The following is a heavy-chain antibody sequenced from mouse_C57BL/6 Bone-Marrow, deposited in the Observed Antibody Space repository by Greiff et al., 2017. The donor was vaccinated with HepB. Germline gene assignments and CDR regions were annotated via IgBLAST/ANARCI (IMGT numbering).Heavy chain of an antibody. CDR2: IWTGGGT. CDR3: AGRDYDYPYAMDY. Sequence: VMLVESGPGLVAPSQCLSITCTVSGFSLTSYAISWVRQPPGKGLEWLGVIWTGGGTNYNSAHKSRLSISKDNSKSKIFLKMNSLQTDDTAGYYCAGRDYDYPYAMDYWGQGTAVTVSS. J-gene: IGHJ4*01. CDR1: GFSLTSYA. D-gene: IGHD2-4*01. V-gene: IGHV2-9-1*01.